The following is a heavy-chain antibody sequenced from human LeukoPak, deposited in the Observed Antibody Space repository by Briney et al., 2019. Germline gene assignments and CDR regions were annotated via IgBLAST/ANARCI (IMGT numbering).Heavy chain of an antibody. J-gene: IGHJ4*02. D-gene: IGHD2-15*01. Sequence: GGSLRLSCAASGFTFSSYNMKWVRQAPGEGLEWVSSISRTGTYIYYADSVKGRFTVSRGNAQNSLYLQMNSLRVEDTAVYYCARVLETDCTGGSCYSGLDYWGQGTLVTVSS. CDR1: GFTFSSYN. CDR3: ARVLETDCTGGSCYSGLDY. CDR2: ISRTGTYI. V-gene: IGHV3-21*01.